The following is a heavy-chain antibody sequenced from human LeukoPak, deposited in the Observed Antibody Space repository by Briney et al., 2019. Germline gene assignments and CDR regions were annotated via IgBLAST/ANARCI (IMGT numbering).Heavy chain of an antibody. D-gene: IGHD1-26*01. Sequence: GGSLRLSCAASGFTFSSYAMHWVRQAPGKGLEFVSAISSNGGSTYYAKSVKGRFTVSRDNSKNTLSLQMGSLRAEDMAVYYCARELPLVGADAFDIWGQGTMVTVSS. J-gene: IGHJ3*02. CDR1: GFTFSSYA. CDR3: ARELPLVGADAFDI. CDR2: ISSNGGST. V-gene: IGHV3-64*01.